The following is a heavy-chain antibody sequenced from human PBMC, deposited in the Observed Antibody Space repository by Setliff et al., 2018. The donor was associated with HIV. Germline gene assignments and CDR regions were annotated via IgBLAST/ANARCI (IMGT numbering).Heavy chain of an antibody. CDR3: ARAFCSSASCYGGGDAFDI. V-gene: IGHV4-31*03. Sequence: PSETLSLTCTVSGGSISSGGYYWSWIRQHPGRGLEWIGYIYYSGNTYYNPSLKSRLTISVDTSKNHFSLKLSSVTAADTAVYYCARAFCSSASCYGGGDAFDIWGQGTMVTGSS. CDR2: IYYSGNT. J-gene: IGHJ3*02. D-gene: IGHD2-2*01. CDR1: GGSISSGGYY.